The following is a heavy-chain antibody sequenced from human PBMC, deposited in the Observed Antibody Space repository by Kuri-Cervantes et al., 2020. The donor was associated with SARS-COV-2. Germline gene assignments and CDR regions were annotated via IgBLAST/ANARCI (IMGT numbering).Heavy chain of an antibody. CDR2: ISYDGSNK. V-gene: IGHV3-30*18. CDR1: GFTFSSYG. Sequence: GESLKISCAASGFTFSSYGMHWVRQAPGKGLEWVAVISYDGSNKYYADSVKGRFTISRDNSKNTLYLQMNSLRAEDTALYYCAKDFSSVAATEIPIDYWGQGTLVTVSS. J-gene: IGHJ4*02. CDR3: AKDFSSVAATEIPIDY. D-gene: IGHD6-25*01.